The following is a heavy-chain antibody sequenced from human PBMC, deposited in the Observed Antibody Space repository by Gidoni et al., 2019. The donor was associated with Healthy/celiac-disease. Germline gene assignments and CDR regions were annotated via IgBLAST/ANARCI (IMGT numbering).Heavy chain of an antibody. V-gene: IGHV5-10-1*01. Sequence: EVQLVQSGAEVKKPGESLRISCKGSGYSFTSYWISWVRQMPGKGLEWMGRIDPSDSYTNYSPSFQGHVTISADKSISTAYLQWSSLKASDTAMYYCARGPPSTTIAAAGTGYWGQGTLVAVSS. CDR1: GYSFTSYW. D-gene: IGHD6-13*01. CDR3: ARGPPSTTIAAAGTGY. J-gene: IGHJ4*02. CDR2: IDPSDSYT.